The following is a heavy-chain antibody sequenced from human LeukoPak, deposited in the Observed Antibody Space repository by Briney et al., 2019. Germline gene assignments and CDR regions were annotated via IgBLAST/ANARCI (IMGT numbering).Heavy chain of an antibody. CDR3: ARELTMVRGVTLLGDAFDS. CDR2: ISAYNGNT. J-gene: IGHJ3*02. V-gene: IGHV1-18*04. D-gene: IGHD3-10*01. CDR1: GYTFTSYG. Sequence: ASVKVSCKASGYTFTSYGISWVRQPPGQGLEWMGWISAYNGNTNYAQKLQGRVTMTTDTSTSTAYMELRSLRSDDTAVYYCARELTMVRGVTLLGDAFDSWGQGTMVTVSS.